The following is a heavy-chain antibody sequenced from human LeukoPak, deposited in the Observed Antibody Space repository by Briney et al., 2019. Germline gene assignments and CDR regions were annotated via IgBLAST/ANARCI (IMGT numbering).Heavy chain of an antibody. CDR1: GFTFSSYW. Sequence: GGSLRLSCAASGFTFSSYWMHWVRQAPGKGLVWVSRINSDGSSTSYADSVKGRFTISRDNAKNTLYLQMNGLRAEDTAVYYCARVNGIAVAGGLDYWGQGTLVTVSS. CDR2: INSDGSST. CDR3: ARVNGIAVAGGLDY. J-gene: IGHJ4*02. D-gene: IGHD6-19*01. V-gene: IGHV3-74*01.